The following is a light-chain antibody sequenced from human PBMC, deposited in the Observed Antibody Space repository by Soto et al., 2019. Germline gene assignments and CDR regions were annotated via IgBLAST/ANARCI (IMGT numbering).Light chain of an antibody. CDR1: SSNIGINT. CDR3: AAWDDRLNGYV. J-gene: IGLJ1*01. V-gene: IGLV1-44*01. CDR2: GTD. Sequence: QSVLTQPPSASGTPGQRVTISCSGSSSNIGINTVNWYQHLPGTAPQLLIYGTDQRPSGVPDRFSASKSGTSASLAITGLQSEDEADYYCAAWDDRLNGYVFGSGTKVTV.